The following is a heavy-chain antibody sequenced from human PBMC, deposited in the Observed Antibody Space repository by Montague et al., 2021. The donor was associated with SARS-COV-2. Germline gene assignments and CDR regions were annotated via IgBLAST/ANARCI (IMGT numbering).Heavy chain of an antibody. J-gene: IGHJ4*02. CDR1: GFTFSNYW. CDR3: ASDSRYSGYEADY. Sequence: SLRLSCPASGFTFSNYWMHWVRQAPGKGPVWVSRINSDGSSTTYADSVKGRFTISRDNAKNTVYLQMNSLRAEDSAVYYCASDSRYSGYEADYWGQGTLVTVSS. CDR2: INSDGSST. D-gene: IGHD5-12*01. V-gene: IGHV3-74*01.